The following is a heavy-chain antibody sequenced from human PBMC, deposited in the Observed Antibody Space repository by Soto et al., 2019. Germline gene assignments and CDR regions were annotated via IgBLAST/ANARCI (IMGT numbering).Heavy chain of an antibody. Sequence: QVQLVESGGSVAQPGTSLRLSCAAPRFIFNGYGMPWVRQAPGKGLEWVAVIRYDGSNKFYADSVKGRFTISRDNSRNTLYLQMNSLRAEDTAIYYCARDGVGATTYFGYFDYWGQGTLVTVSS. J-gene: IGHJ4*02. CDR3: ARDGVGATTYFGYFDY. D-gene: IGHD1-26*01. V-gene: IGHV3-33*01. CDR2: IRYDGSNK. CDR1: RFIFNGYG.